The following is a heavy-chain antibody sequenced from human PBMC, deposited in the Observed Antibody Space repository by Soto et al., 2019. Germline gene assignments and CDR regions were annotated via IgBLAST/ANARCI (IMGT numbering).Heavy chain of an antibody. D-gene: IGHD6-19*01. CDR2: INAGNGNT. CDR3: ARGVRSSGWYWFDP. V-gene: IGHV1-3*01. Sequence: GAXVKVSCKASGYTFTSYAMHWVRQAPGQKLEWMGWINAGNGNTKYSQKFQGRVTITRDTSASTAYMELSSLRSEDTAVYYCARGVRSSGWYWFDPWGQGTLVTXSS. CDR1: GYTFTSYA. J-gene: IGHJ5*02.